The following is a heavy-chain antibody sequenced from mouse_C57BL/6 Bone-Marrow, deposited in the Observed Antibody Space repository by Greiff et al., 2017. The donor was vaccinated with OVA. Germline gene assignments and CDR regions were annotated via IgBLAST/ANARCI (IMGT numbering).Heavy chain of an antibody. Sequence: EVQLVESGGGLVKPGGSLKLSCAASGFTFSSYAMSWVRQTPEKRLEWVATISDGGSYTYYPDNVKGRFTISRDNAKNNLYLQMSHLKSEDTAMYYCAIYGYSAWFAYWGQGTLVTVSA. J-gene: IGHJ3*01. D-gene: IGHD2-2*01. V-gene: IGHV5-4*01. CDR1: GFTFSSYA. CDR2: ISDGGSYT. CDR3: AIYGYSAWFAY.